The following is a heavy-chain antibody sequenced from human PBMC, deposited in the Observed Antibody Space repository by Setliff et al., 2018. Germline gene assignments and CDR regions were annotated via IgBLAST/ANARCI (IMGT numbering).Heavy chain of an antibody. Sequence: KTSETLSLTCTVSGGSVRGYYWSWIRQPPGKGLEWIGYMYYSGDTNYNPSLKSRVTISVDTSKNQFSLELRSVTAADTAVYYCARLPPLHTPVALTFDYWGQGILVTVS. V-gene: IGHV4-59*08. CDR3: ARLPPLHTPVALTFDY. CDR2: MYYSGDT. J-gene: IGHJ4*02. D-gene: IGHD5-18*01. CDR1: GGSVRGYY.